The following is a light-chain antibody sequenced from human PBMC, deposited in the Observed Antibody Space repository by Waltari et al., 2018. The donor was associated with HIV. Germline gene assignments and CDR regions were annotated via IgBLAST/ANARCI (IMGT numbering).Light chain of an antibody. V-gene: IGLV2-14*01. J-gene: IGLJ1*01. Sequence: QSALTQPAPVSGSPGQSITISCTGTSSDAGGSNYVSWYQQHPGKAPKLMIYEVSNRPSGFSNRFSGSKSGNTASLTISGLQAEDEADYYCSSYTSSSTLEGVFGTGTKVTVL. CDR2: EVS. CDR3: SSYTSSSTLEGV. CDR1: SSDAGGSNY.